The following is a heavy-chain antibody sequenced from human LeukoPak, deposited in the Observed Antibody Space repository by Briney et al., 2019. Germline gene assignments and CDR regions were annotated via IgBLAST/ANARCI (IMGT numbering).Heavy chain of an antibody. J-gene: IGHJ4*02. D-gene: IGHD1-26*01. CDR3: AREGTWSYYYDY. CDR2: IYSGGST. Sequence: GGSLRPSCAASGFTFSSYEMNWVRQAPGKGLEWVSVIYSGGSTYYADSVKGRFTISRDNSKNTLYLQVNSLRAEDTAVYYCAREGTWSYYYDYWGQGTLVTVSS. CDR1: GFTFSSYE. V-gene: IGHV3-66*01.